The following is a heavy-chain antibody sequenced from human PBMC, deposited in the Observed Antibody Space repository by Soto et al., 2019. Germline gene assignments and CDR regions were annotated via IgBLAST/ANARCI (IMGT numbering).Heavy chain of an antibody. J-gene: IGHJ4*02. Sequence: QITLKESGPTLVKPTQTLTLTCTFSGFSLSTSGVGVGWIRQPPGKALEWLALIYWDDDKRYSPSLKSRLTITKXXSXNXVVLTMTNMDPVDTATYYCAHRPGLLGRNRFGYFDYWGQGTLVTVSS. CDR3: AHRPGLLGRNRFGYFDY. CDR2: IYWDDDK. D-gene: IGHD7-27*01. V-gene: IGHV2-5*02. CDR1: GFSLSTSGVG.